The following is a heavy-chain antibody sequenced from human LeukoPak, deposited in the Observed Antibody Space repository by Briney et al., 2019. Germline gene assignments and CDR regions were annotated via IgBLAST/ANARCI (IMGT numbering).Heavy chain of an antibody. CDR1: GFTFGDHA. D-gene: IGHD5-18*01. CDR3: TRGPIQLWLYHGMDV. Sequence: GGSLRLSCTVSGFTFGDHAMSWVRQAPGKGLEWVGFIRSKTYGGTTEYAASVKGRFIISRDDSTSIAYLQMNSLKTEDSAVYYCTRGPIQLWLYHGMDVWGQGTTVTVSS. CDR2: IRSKTYGGTT. V-gene: IGHV3-49*04. J-gene: IGHJ6*02.